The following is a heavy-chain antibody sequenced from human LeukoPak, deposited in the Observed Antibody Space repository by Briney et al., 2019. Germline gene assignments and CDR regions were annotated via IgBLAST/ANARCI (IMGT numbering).Heavy chain of an antibody. CDR3: AKDIGSGSYYQFDY. Sequence: PGGSLRLSCAASGFTFDDYAMHWVWRGPGKGLEWVSGISWNSGNIGYSDFVKGRFTISRDNAKTSLYLQMNSVTAEDTALYYCAKDIGSGSYYQFDYWGQGTLVTISS. CDR2: ISWNSGNI. CDR1: GFTFDDYA. D-gene: IGHD1-26*01. V-gene: IGHV3-9*01. J-gene: IGHJ4*02.